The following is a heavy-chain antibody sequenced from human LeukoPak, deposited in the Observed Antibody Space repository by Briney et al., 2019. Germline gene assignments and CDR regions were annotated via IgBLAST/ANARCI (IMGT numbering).Heavy chain of an antibody. V-gene: IGHV4-59*08. Sequence: SETLSLTCSVSGGSSTNYYWSWIRQPPGRGLEWIGYIYYSGSTNSNASLKSRVTIFVDPSKNQFSLRLSSVTAADTAVYYCARHRAYSYSFPFDIWGQGTMVTVSS. CDR3: ARHRAYSYSFPFDI. CDR2: IYYSGST. CDR1: GGSSTNYY. J-gene: IGHJ3*02. D-gene: IGHD5-18*01.